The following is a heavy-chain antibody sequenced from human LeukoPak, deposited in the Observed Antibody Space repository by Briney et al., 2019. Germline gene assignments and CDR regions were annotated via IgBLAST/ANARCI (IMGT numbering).Heavy chain of an antibody. J-gene: IGHJ4*02. CDR2: IDWDDDK. Sequence: ESGPALVKPTQTLTLTCTFSGFSLSTSGMSVNWIRQPPGKALEWLARIDWDDDKYYSTSLKTRLTISKDTSKNQVVLTLTNMDPVDTATYYCARIRYYYDSSGYSSTYYFDYWGQGTLVTASS. CDR3: ARIRYYYDSSGYSSTYYFDY. V-gene: IGHV2-70*11. CDR1: GFSLSTSGMS. D-gene: IGHD3-22*01.